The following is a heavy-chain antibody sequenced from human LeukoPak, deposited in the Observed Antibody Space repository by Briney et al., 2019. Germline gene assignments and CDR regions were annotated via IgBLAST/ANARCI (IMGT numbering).Heavy chain of an antibody. CDR1: GFTFSSYG. Sequence: GGSLRLSCAASGFTFSSYGMHWVRQAPGKGLEWVAVISYDGSDKYYADSVKGRFTISRDNSKNTLYLQVNSLRPEDTAIYYCAKDGGSYSWAAFDYWGQGTLVTVSS. D-gene: IGHD1-26*01. V-gene: IGHV3-30*18. CDR2: ISYDGSDK. CDR3: AKDGGSYSWAAFDY. J-gene: IGHJ4*02.